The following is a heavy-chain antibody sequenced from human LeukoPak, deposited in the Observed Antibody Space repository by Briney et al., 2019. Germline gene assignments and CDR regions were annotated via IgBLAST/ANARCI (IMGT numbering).Heavy chain of an antibody. D-gene: IGHD2-15*01. Sequence: GASVKVSCKASGYTFTSFGISWIRQAPGQGLEWMGWVGGNSAYTNSAQKLQDRVTMTTDTSTSTAYMELRSLRSDDTAVYYCARGSVAGRDYYYMDVWGKGTTVTVS. J-gene: IGHJ6*03. CDR3: ARGSVAGRDYYYMDV. V-gene: IGHV1-18*01. CDR2: VGGNSAYT. CDR1: GYTFTSFG.